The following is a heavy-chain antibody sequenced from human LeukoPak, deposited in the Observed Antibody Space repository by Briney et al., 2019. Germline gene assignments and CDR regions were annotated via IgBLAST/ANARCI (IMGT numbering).Heavy chain of an antibody. CDR3: ARVTYPGY. J-gene: IGHJ4*02. D-gene: IGHD2-2*02. CDR2: ISSSGYTI. Sequence: GGSLRLSCAASGFTLSSYEMNWVRQAPGKGLEWVSYISSSGYTIYYADSVKGRFTISRDNAKNSLYLQMNSLRAEDTAVYYCARVTYPGYWGQGTLVTVSS. V-gene: IGHV3-48*03. CDR1: GFTLSSYE.